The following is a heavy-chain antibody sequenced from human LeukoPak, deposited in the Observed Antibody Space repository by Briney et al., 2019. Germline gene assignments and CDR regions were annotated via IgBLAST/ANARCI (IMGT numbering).Heavy chain of an antibody. D-gene: IGHD1-26*01. CDR2: IVVGSGNT. CDR3: AAGISGSYSDFDY. V-gene: IGHV1-58*01. Sequence: ASVKVSCKASGFTFTSSAVQWVRQARGQRLEWIGWIVVGSGNTSYAQKFQERVTITRDMSTSTAYMELSSLRSEDTAVYYCAAGISGSYSDFDYWGQGTLVTVSS. CDR1: GFTFTSSA. J-gene: IGHJ4*02.